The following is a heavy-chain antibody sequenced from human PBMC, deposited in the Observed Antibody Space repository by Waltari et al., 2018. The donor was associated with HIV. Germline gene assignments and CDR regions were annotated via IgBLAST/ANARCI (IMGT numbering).Heavy chain of an antibody. Sequence: QVQLQESGPGLVKPSGTLSLTCAVSGGSIRSSNWWSWVRQPPGKGLEWIGEIYHSGSTNYNPSLKRRVTISVDKSKNQFSLKLSSVTAADTAVYYCARDRRSSWYENWFDPWGQGTLVTVSS. CDR1: GGSIRSSNW. CDR2: IYHSGST. J-gene: IGHJ5*02. D-gene: IGHD6-13*01. V-gene: IGHV4-4*02. CDR3: ARDRRSSWYENWFDP.